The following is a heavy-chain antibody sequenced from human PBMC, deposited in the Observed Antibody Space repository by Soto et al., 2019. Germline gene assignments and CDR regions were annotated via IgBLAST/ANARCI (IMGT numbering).Heavy chain of an antibody. V-gene: IGHV1-3*01. Sequence: ASVKVSCKASGYTFTGYYMHWVRQAPGQRLEWMGWINAGNGNTKYSQKFQGRVTITRDTSASTAYMELSSLTSEDTALYYCASDVADADSWGQGSLVPVSS. CDR2: INAGNGNT. D-gene: IGHD2-21*01. CDR1: GYTFTGYY. CDR3: ASDVADADS. J-gene: IGHJ4*02.